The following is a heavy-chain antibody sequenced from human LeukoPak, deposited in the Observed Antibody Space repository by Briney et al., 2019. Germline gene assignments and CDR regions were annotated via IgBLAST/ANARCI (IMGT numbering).Heavy chain of an antibody. D-gene: IGHD4-17*01. CDR2: IYYSGST. V-gene: IGHV4-30-4*01. J-gene: IGHJ4*02. CDR3: ARGSYGDYASY. CDR1: GGSISSGDYY. Sequence: KASGTLSLTCTVSGGSISSGDYYWSWIRQPPGKGLEWIGYIYYSGSTYYNPSLKSRVTISVDTSKNQFSLKLSSVTAADTAVYYCARGSYGDYASYWGQGTLVTVSS.